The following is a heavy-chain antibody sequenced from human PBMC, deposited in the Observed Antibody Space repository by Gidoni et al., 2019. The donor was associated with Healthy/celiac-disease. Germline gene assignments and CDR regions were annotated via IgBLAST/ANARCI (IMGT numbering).Heavy chain of an antibody. CDR2: ISYDGSNK. V-gene: IGHV3-30*03. D-gene: IGHD2-15*01. CDR3: ARVVAATQYYYYYYMDV. Sequence: QVQLVASGGGVVQPGRSLRLSCAASGFTFSRYGMHWVRQAPGKGLEWVAVISYDGSNKYYADSVKGRFTISRDNSKNTLYLQMNSLRAEDTAVYYCARVVAATQYYYYYYMDVWGKGTTVTVSS. CDR1: GFTFSRYG. J-gene: IGHJ6*03.